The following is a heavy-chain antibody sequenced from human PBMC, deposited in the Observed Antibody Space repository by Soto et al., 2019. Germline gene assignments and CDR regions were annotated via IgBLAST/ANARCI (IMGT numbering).Heavy chain of an antibody. CDR3: ARDPSTGPADY. CDR1: GFTFSNYA. Sequence: GGSLRLSCAASGFTFSNYALNWVRQSPGKGLEWVSTIDTSGGSTHYSDSVKGRFAVSRDNSKNTLYLHMVSLRDEDTATYYCARDPSTGPADYWGQGTLVTVSS. V-gene: IGHV3-23*01. CDR2: IDTSGGST. J-gene: IGHJ4*02. D-gene: IGHD3-9*01.